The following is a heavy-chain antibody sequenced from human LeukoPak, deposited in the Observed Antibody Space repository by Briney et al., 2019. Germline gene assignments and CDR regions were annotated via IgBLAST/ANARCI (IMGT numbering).Heavy chain of an antibody. V-gene: IGHV3-30*18. CDR3: AKERGYD. CDR1: GFTFSSYG. Sequence: PGGSLRLSCAASGFTFSSYGLHWVRQAPGKGLEWVAVISYDGSNKYYADSVKGRFTISRDNSKNTLYLQMNSMRAEDTAVYYCAKERGYDWGQGTLVTVSS. J-gene: IGHJ4*02. CDR2: ISYDGSNK. D-gene: IGHD3-16*01.